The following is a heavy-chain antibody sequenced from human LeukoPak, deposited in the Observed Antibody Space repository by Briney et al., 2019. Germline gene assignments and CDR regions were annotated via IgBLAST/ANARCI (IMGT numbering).Heavy chain of an antibody. D-gene: IGHD6-13*01. Sequence: GGSLRLSCLASGFTFGDHAMSWVRQAPGKGLEWVGFIRSKTFGGSTEYTASVNGRFTISGDDSKSIAYLQMNSLKTEDTAVYYCTRGANGIAATGRAEDFWGQGTRVTVS. V-gene: IGHV3-49*04. CDR1: GFTFGDHA. J-gene: IGHJ4*02. CDR3: TRGANGIAATGRAEDF. CDR2: IRSKTFGGST.